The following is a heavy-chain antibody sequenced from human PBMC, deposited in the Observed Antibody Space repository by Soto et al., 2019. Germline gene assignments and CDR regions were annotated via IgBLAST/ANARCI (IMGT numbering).Heavy chain of an antibody. J-gene: IGHJ4*02. CDR3: AGGGTPIDY. CDR1: GYTFTNFG. D-gene: IGHD3-16*01. V-gene: IGHV1-18*01. Sequence: QVQLVQSGAEVKKPGASVKVSCKASGYTFTNFGISWVRQAPGQGLEWMGWISAYNGNTNYAQNFQGRVTMTTDTSARTGYMAVRRVGYDGAGVYYCAGGGTPIDYWGQGTLVTVSS. CDR2: ISAYNGNT.